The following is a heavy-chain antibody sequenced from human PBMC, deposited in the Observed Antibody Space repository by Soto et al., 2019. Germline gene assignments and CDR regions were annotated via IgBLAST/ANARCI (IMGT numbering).Heavy chain of an antibody. CDR1: GYTFTSYD. CDR2: INPSGGST. D-gene: IGHD3-22*01. V-gene: IGHV1-46*01. CDR3: ARDTADSSGYINWFDP. Sequence: ASEKVSCKASGYTFTSYDTHWVRQAPGQGLEWMGIINPSGGSTSYAQKFQGRVTMTRDTSTSTVYMELSSLRSEDTAVYYCARDTADSSGYINWFDPWGQGTLVTVS. J-gene: IGHJ5*02.